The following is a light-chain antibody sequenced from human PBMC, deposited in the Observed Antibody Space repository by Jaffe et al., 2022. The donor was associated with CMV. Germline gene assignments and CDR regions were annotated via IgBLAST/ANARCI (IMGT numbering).Light chain of an antibody. CDR2: GAS. CDR1: QSVYDDY. CDR3: HQYGTSPFS. V-gene: IGKV3-20*01. J-gene: IGKJ3*01. Sequence: EIVLTQSPGTLSLSPGDGATLSCRASQSVYDDYLAWYQQKPGQPPRLLIYGASSGATGIPDRFSGSGSGTEFTLTISRLEPEDFAVYFCHQYGTSPFSFGPGTKVEFK.